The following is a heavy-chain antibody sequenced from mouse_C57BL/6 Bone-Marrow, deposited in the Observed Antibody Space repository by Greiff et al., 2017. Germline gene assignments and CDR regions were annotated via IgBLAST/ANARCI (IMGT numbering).Heavy chain of an antibody. J-gene: IGHJ4*01. CDR2: INPNNGGT. CDR1: GYTFTDYY. V-gene: IGHV1-26*01. Sequence: VQLQQSGPELVKPGASVKISCKASGYTFTDYYMNWVKQSHGKSLEWIGDINPNNGGTSYNQKFKGKATLTVDKSSNTAYMELRSLTSEDSAVYYCARFYAMDYWGQGTSVTVSS. CDR3: ARFYAMDY.